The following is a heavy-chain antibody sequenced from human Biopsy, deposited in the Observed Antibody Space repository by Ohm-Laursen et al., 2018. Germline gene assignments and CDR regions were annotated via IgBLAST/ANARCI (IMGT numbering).Heavy chain of an antibody. J-gene: IGHJ4*02. CDR2: IIPILRTT. V-gene: IGHV1-69*04. D-gene: IGHD2-15*01. Sequence: VSSVKVSCNTSTGTFDSYGVTWVRQAPGQGLEWMGRIIPILRTTTYAPKFQGRVTFTADKSSSTAYLELSSLTSEDTAMFYCAREAIGYQLPCDDWGQGTLVTVSS. CDR3: AREAIGYQLPCDD. CDR1: TGTFDSYG.